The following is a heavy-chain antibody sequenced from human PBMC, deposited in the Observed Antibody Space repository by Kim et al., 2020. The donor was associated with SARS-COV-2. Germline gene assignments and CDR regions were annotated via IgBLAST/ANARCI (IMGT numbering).Heavy chain of an antibody. Sequence: SETLSLTCAVYGGSFSGYYWSWIRQPPGKGLEWIGEINHSGSTNYNPSLKSRVTISVDTSKNQFSLKLSSVTAADTAVYYCARRGQRGSSCPYFDYWGQGTLVTVSS. V-gene: IGHV4-34*01. CDR2: INHSGST. CDR3: ARRGQRGSSCPYFDY. J-gene: IGHJ4*02. CDR1: GGSFSGYY. D-gene: IGHD6-13*01.